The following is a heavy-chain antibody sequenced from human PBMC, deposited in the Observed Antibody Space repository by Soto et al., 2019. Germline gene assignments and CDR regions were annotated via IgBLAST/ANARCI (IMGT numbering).Heavy chain of an antibody. CDR3: TKLQGEKYGDYVFYYGMDV. J-gene: IGHJ6*02. V-gene: IGHV3-15*01. CDR2: IKSKSDDGTA. Sequence: EVQVVESGGGLVKPGGSLRLSCAASGFSFNNAWMSWVRRAPGKGLEWGGRIKSKSDDGTADYAAPVKGRFTISRDDSKNTLYLQMNSLKTEDTAVYYCTKLQGEKYGDYVFYYGMDVWGQGTTVTVSS. CDR1: GFSFNNAW. D-gene: IGHD4-17*01.